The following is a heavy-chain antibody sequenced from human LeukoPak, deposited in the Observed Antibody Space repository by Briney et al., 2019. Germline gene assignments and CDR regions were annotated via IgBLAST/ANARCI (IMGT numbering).Heavy chain of an antibody. Sequence: GGSLRLSCAASGFTFSSYWMHWVRQAPGKGLVWVSRINSDGSSTSYADSVKGRFTISRDNAKNTLYLQMNSLRAEDTAVYYCARFTGGHYYGMDVWGQGTTVTVSS. V-gene: IGHV3-74*01. CDR2: INSDGSST. D-gene: IGHD2-8*02. J-gene: IGHJ6*02. CDR3: ARFTGGHYYGMDV. CDR1: GFTFSSYW.